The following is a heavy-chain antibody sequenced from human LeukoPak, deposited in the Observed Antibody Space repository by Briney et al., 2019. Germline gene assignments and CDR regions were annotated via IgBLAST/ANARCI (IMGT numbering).Heavy chain of an antibody. Sequence: SETLSLTCTVSGGSISSYYWSWIRQPPGKGLEWIGYIYYSGSTNYNPSLKSRVTISVDTSKNQFSLKLSSVTAADTAVYYCARDRWFGEFQPYYGMDVWGQGTTVTVSS. CDR2: IYYSGST. CDR1: GGSISSYY. CDR3: ARDRWFGEFQPYYGMDV. V-gene: IGHV4-59*01. J-gene: IGHJ6*02. D-gene: IGHD3-10*01.